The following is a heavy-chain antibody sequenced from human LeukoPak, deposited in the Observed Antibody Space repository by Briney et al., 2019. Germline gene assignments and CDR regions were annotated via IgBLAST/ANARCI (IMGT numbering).Heavy chain of an antibody. CDR3: ARDDYNSGPGDY. CDR2: IKEDGSKK. D-gene: IGHD4-11*01. V-gene: IGHV3-7*01. Sequence: GGSLRLSCAASGFTFRNYWMTWVRQAPGKGLEWVANIKEDGSKKNYVDSVNGRFTISRDNAKNSLYLQMNRLRAEDMAVYFCARDDYNSGPGDYWGQGTVVTVSS. J-gene: IGHJ4*02. CDR1: GFTFRNYW.